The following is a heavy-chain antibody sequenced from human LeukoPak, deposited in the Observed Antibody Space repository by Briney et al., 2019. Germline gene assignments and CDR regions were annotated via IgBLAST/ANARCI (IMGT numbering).Heavy chain of an antibody. Sequence: GSLRLSFAASGFPFSSYGMHWVRQAPGKGLEWVAVISYDGSNKYYADSVKGRFTISRDNSKNTLYLQMNSLRAEDTAVYYCARAHGYYYGSGSYYSADLDYWGQGTLVTVSS. J-gene: IGHJ4*02. CDR1: GFPFSSYG. CDR3: ARAHGYYYGSGSYYSADLDY. CDR2: ISYDGSNK. D-gene: IGHD3-10*01. V-gene: IGHV3-30*03.